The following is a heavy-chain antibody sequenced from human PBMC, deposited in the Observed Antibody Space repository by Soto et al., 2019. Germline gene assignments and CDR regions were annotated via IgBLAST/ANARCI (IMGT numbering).Heavy chain of an antibody. D-gene: IGHD3-3*01. Sequence: GGSLRLSCAASGFTFSDYYMSWIRQAPGKGLEWVSYISSSGSTIYYADSVKGRFTISRDNAKNSLYLQMNSLRAEDTAVYYCARVYYDFWSGPPPSGYYYMDVWGKGTTVTVSS. V-gene: IGHV3-11*01. J-gene: IGHJ6*03. CDR3: ARVYYDFWSGPPPSGYYYMDV. CDR2: ISSSGSTI. CDR1: GFTFSDYY.